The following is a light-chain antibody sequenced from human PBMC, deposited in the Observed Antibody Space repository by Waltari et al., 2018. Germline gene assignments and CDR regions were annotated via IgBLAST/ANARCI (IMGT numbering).Light chain of an antibody. J-gene: IGKJ1*01. CDR2: DAS. Sequence: EIVLTQSPGTLSLSPGESATLSCRATQSVGRSLAWYQQKPGQAPRLLIYDASKRATGIPARFSGGGSGTDFSLTISRLEPEDFAVYYCQMYVRLPVTFGQGTKVEIK. CDR3: QMYVRLPVT. CDR1: QSVGRS. V-gene: IGKV3-20*01.